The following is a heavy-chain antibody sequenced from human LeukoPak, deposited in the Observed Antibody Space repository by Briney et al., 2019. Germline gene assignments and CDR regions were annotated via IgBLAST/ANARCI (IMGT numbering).Heavy chain of an antibody. D-gene: IGHD2-8*01. CDR2: IKLDVSET. J-gene: IGHJ4*02. Sequence: GGSLRLSCAASGFTFSSYWMTWVRQAPGKGLEWVANIKLDVSETYYVDSVRGRFTISRDNTKNSLYLQVDSLRAEDTAVYYCAREKSWSRDYWGQGTLVTVSS. V-gene: IGHV3-7*01. CDR1: GFTFSSYW. CDR3: AREKSWSRDY.